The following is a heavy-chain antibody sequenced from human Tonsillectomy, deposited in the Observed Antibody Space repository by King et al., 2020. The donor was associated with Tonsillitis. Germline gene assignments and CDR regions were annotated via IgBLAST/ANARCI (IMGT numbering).Heavy chain of an antibody. V-gene: IGHV1-46*03. CDR2: INPSGGST. CDR3: ARDRKARDYVWGSYRYNWFDP. D-gene: IGHD3-16*02. CDR1: GYTFTSYY. Sequence: QLVQSGAEVKKPGASVKVSCKASGYTFTSYYMHWVRQAPGQGLEWMGIINPSGGSTSYAQKFQGRVTMTRDTSSGTVYMELSSLRSEDTAVYYCARDRKARDYVWGSYRYNWFDPWGQGTLVTVSS. J-gene: IGHJ5*02.